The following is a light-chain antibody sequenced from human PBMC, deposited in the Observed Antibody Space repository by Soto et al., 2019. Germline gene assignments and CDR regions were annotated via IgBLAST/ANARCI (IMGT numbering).Light chain of an antibody. Sequence: EIVMTQSQATLSVSPGERATLSCRASQSVSSNLAWYQQKPGQAPRLLIYGASTRATGIPARFSGSGSGTEFTLTISSRQSEDFAVYYCQQYNNWPLTFGGGTKVEIK. CDR3: QQYNNWPLT. J-gene: IGKJ4*01. CDR2: GAS. CDR1: QSVSSN. V-gene: IGKV3-15*01.